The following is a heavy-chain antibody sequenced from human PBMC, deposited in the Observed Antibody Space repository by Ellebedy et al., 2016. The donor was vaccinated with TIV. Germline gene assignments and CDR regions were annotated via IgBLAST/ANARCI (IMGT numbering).Heavy chain of an antibody. V-gene: IGHV4-59*12. D-gene: IGHD6-19*01. J-gene: IGHJ4*02. Sequence: SETLSLTCTVSGGSISSYYWSWIRQPPGKGLEWIGYIYYSGSSNYNPSLKSRVTISVDTPKNQFSLKLSSVTAADTAVYYCAREGSGWSRGFDYWGQGTLVTVSS. CDR2: IYYSGSS. CDR1: GGSISSYY. CDR3: AREGSGWSRGFDY.